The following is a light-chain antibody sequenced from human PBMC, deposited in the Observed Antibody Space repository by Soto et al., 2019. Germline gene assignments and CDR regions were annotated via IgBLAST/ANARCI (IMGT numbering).Light chain of an antibody. V-gene: IGKV3-20*01. CDR1: ESVSSSY. Sequence: EIEMTQSPGTLSLSPGERATLSCRASESVSSSYLAWYQQKPGQAPRLLIFGASSRATGTPDRFSGSGSGTDFTLTISRLLPADFAVYYCQQYGSLPPWTVGQGTKVDIK. J-gene: IGKJ1*01. CDR3: QQYGSLPPWT. CDR2: GAS.